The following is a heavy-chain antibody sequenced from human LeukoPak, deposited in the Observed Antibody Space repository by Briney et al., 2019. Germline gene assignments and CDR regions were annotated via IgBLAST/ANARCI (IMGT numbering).Heavy chain of an antibody. J-gene: IGHJ5*02. CDR3: ARRYITMVRGVITRFDP. CDR2: IYHSGST. Sequence: SETLSLTCTVSGYSISSGYYWGWIRQPPGKGLEWIGSIYHSGSTNYNPSLKSRVTISVDTSKNQFSLKLSSVTAADTAVYYCARRYITMVRGVITRFDPWGQGTLVTVSS. D-gene: IGHD3-10*01. V-gene: IGHV4-38-2*02. CDR1: GYSISSGYY.